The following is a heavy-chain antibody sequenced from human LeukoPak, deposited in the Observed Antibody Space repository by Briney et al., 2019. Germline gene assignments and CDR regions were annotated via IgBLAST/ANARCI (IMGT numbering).Heavy chain of an antibody. Sequence: SETLSLTCTVSGGSISSYYWSWIRQPPGKGLEWIGYIYYSGSTNYNPSPKSRVTISVDTSKNQFSLKLSSVTAADTAVYYCARDRGIAAASDAFDIWGQGTLVTVSS. CDR1: GGSISSYY. CDR2: IYYSGST. J-gene: IGHJ4*02. V-gene: IGHV4-59*01. CDR3: ARDRGIAAASDAFDI. D-gene: IGHD6-13*01.